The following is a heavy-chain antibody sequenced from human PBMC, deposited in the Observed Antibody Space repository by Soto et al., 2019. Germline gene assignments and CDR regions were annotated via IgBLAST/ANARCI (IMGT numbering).Heavy chain of an antibody. D-gene: IGHD6-13*01. V-gene: IGHV6-1*01. Sequence: SQTLSLTCAISGDSVSSNSAAWNWIRQSPSRGLEWLGRTYYRSKWYNDYAVSVKSRITINPDTSKNQFSLQLSSVTPEDTAVYYCARDQQLVSQNYYYYYGMDVWGQGTTVTVSS. CDR2: TYYRSKWYN. CDR3: ARDQQLVSQNYYYYYGMDV. J-gene: IGHJ6*02. CDR1: GDSVSSNSAA.